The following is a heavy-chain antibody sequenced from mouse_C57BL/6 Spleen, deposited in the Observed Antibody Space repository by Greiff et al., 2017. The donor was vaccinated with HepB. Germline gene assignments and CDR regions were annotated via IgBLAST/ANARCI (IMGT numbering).Heavy chain of an antibody. Sequence: VQLQQSDAELVKPGASVKISCKVSGYTFTDHTIHWMKQRPEQGLEWIGYIYPRDGSTKYNEKFKGKATLTADKSSSTAYMQLNSLTSEDSAVYCCAIGVCYSNYDFDYWGQGTTLTVSS. CDR3: AIGVCYSNYDFDY. J-gene: IGHJ2*01. V-gene: IGHV1-78*01. CDR1: GYTFTDHT. D-gene: IGHD2-5*01. CDR2: IYPRDGST.